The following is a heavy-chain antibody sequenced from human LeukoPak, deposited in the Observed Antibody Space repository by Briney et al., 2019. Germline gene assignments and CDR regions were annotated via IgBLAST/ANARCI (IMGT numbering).Heavy chain of an antibody. J-gene: IGHJ3*02. CDR3: ARDSGRFDVFDI. V-gene: IGHV3-53*01. CDR2: IYSDGRT. D-gene: IGHD3-10*01. Sequence: GGSLRLSCAASGFTVSTNYMSWVRQAPGKGLEWVSVIYSDGRTYYADSVKGRFTISRDNSKNTLYLQMNSLRAEDTAVYYCARDSGRFDVFDIWGQGTMVAVSS. CDR1: GFTVSTNY.